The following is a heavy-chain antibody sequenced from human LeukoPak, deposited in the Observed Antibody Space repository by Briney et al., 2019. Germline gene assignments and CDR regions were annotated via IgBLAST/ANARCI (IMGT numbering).Heavy chain of an antibody. CDR1: GGSFSGDF. J-gene: IGHJ4*02. CDR2: INHGGST. CDR3: ARGCGWGDFWSGYYASSYFDY. Sequence: SETLSLTCAVYGGSFSGDFWSWIRQSPGKGLEWIGEINHGGSTTYNPSLQSRVTMSVDTSKNQFSLKLSSVTAADTAVYYCARGCGWGDFWSGYYASSYFDYWGQGTLVTVSS. V-gene: IGHV4-34*01. D-gene: IGHD3-3*01.